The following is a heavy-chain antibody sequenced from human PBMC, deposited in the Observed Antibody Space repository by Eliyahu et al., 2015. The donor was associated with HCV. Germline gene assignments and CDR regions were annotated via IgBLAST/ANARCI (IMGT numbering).Heavy chain of an antibody. J-gene: IGHJ4*02. Sequence: QVQLVQSGAEAKKPGASVRVXCKASGYXFSTYXINWVRQATGPGXEWMGWMNPNSGNTGYAQKFQGRVTMTMNTSISTAYMELSSLRSEDTAVYYCARGVEDVVAVVSTIYYFDYWGQGTLVTVSS. CDR3: ARGVEDVVAVVSTIYYFDY. V-gene: IGHV1-8*01. CDR1: GYXFSTYX. D-gene: IGHD2-15*01. CDR2: MNPNSGNT.